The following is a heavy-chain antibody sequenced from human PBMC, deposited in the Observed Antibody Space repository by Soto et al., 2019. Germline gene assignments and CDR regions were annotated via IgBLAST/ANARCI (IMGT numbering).Heavy chain of an antibody. CDR1: GFTFSSYS. CDR2: ISSSSSYI. J-gene: IGHJ6*02. Sequence: PGWSLRLSCAASGFTFSSYSMNWVRQAPGKGLEWVSSISSSSSYIYYADSVKGRFTISRDNAKNSLYLQMNSLRAEDAAVYYCARDHATAYGLDVWGQGTTVTVS. V-gene: IGHV3-21*01. D-gene: IGHD2-15*01. CDR3: ARDHATAYGLDV.